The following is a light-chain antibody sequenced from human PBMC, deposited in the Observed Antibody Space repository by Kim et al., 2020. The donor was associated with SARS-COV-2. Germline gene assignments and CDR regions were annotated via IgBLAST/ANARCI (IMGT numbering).Light chain of an antibody. Sequence: AAVGDRVTITCRASQSINTYLAWYQQKPGKAPKLLIFAASSLQSGVPSRFSGSGSGTHFTLTIGSLQPEDCATYYCQQSYSSPLTFGGGTKVDIK. V-gene: IGKV1-39*01. CDR1: QSINTY. CDR3: QQSYSSPLT. CDR2: AAS. J-gene: IGKJ4*01.